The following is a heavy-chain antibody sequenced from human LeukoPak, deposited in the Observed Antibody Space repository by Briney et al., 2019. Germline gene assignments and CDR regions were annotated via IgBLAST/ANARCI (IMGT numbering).Heavy chain of an antibody. CDR1: GFTFSASA. D-gene: IGHD5-12*01. Sequence: GGSLRLSCATSGFTFSASALHWVRQASGKGLEWVGRIRSKANNYATAYAASVKGRFTISREDSKNTAFLQMNSLKTVDTAVYYCTAPPYNGWRGFLWGQGTLVTVSS. CDR3: TAPPYNGWRGFL. CDR2: IRSKANNYAT. J-gene: IGHJ1*01. V-gene: IGHV3-73*01.